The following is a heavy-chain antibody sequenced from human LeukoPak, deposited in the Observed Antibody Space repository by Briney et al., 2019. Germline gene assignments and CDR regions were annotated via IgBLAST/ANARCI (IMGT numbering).Heavy chain of an antibody. CDR3: ARDRVVGYSSGWLTRRAFDI. Sequence: SETLSLTCTVSGGSISSYYWSWIRQPPGKGLEWIGYIYYSGSTNYNPSLKSRVTISLDTSKNQFSLQLNSVTPEDTAVYYCARDRVVGYSSGWLTRRAFDIWGQGTMVTVSS. J-gene: IGHJ3*02. CDR2: IYYSGST. V-gene: IGHV4-59*12. CDR1: GGSISSYY. D-gene: IGHD6-19*01.